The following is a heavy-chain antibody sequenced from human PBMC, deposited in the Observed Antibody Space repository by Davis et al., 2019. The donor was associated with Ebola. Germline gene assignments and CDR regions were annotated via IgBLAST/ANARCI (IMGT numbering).Heavy chain of an antibody. J-gene: IGHJ2*01. CDR3: ARLSGLFSSSSGALYFDL. D-gene: IGHD6-6*01. Sequence: SDTLSLTCSVSGGSMSSGTYYWGWVRQPPGKGLEWIGAIYYNGRTYYNSSLEGRFTISLDTSKNQFSLKLRSVTAADTAVYFCARLSGLFSSSSGALYFDLWGRGTLVSVSS. CDR1: GGSMSSGTYY. V-gene: IGHV4-39*07. CDR2: IYYNGRT.